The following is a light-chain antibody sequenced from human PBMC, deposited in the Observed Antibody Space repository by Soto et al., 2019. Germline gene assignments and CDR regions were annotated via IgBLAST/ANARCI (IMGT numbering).Light chain of an antibody. CDR3: QQYGSSPCT. CDR1: PSVSNS. CDR2: DAS. Sequence: ESVLTQSPATLSLSPGERATLSCRASPSVSNSLAWYQHKPGQAPRLLIYDASNRATGVPTRFSGSGSGTDFTLTISSLEPEDFAVYYCQQYGSSPCTFGQGTKLEIK. V-gene: IGKV3-11*01. J-gene: IGKJ2*02.